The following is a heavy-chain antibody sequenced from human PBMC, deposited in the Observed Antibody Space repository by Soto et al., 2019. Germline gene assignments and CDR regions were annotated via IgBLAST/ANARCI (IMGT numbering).Heavy chain of an antibody. D-gene: IGHD6-19*01. CDR3: AKGVPGIAVAGTGYFQH. CDR1: GGSINTNGYY. V-gene: IGHV4-39*01. J-gene: IGHJ1*01. CDR2: IYYSGTT. Sequence: SEMLSLTCTVSGGSINTNGYYWAWIRQPPGKGLEWIGSIYYSGTTYYKSSLKSRVIISSDMSKNQFSLRLTSVTAADTAVYSCAKGVPGIAVAGTGYFQHWGQGTLVTVSS.